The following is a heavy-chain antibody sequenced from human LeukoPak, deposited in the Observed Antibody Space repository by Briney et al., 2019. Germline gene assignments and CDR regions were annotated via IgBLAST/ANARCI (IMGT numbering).Heavy chain of an antibody. Sequence: GGSLRLSCTASGFTLGSHDTHWVRQTTGEGLEWVAAIASGFQTFYAGSVKGRFTVSREDAKNSLYLQMNSLRAGDTAVYYCVREARGYHYTYFDYWGQGTLVTVSS. CDR3: VREARGYHYTYFDY. V-gene: IGHV3-13*01. CDR2: IASGFQT. J-gene: IGHJ4*02. D-gene: IGHD5-18*01. CDR1: GFTLGSHD.